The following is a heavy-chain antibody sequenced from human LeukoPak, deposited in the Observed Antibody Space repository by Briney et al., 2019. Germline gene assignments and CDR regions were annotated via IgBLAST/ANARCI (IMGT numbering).Heavy chain of an antibody. V-gene: IGHV1-18*01. CDR1: GYTFTSYG. CDR3: SRALLWFGEPSHIDY. J-gene: IGHJ4*02. D-gene: IGHD3-10*01. CDR2: ITAYNDNT. Sequence: ASVKVSCKASGYTFTSYGISWVRQAPGQGLEWMGWITAYNDNTNYAQKLQGRVTMTTDTSTSTAYMELRSLRSDDTAVYYCSRALLWFGEPSHIDYWGQGTLVTASS.